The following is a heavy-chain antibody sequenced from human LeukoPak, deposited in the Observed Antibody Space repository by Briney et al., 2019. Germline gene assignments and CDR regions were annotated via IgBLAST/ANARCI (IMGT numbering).Heavy chain of an antibody. CDR1: GYSFTSYW. CDR3: ARHFRYYYYGMDV. J-gene: IGHJ6*02. Sequence: GESLKISCKGSGYSFTSYWIGWVRQLPGKGLEWMGIIYPGDSDTRYSPSFQGQVTISADKSISTAYLQWSSLKASDTAMYYCARHFRYYYYGMDVWGQGTTVTVSS. CDR2: IYPGDSDT. V-gene: IGHV5-51*01.